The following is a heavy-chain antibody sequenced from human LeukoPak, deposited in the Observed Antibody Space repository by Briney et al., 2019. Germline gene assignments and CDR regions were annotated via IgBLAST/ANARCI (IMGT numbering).Heavy chain of an antibody. D-gene: IGHD2-15*01. J-gene: IGHJ6*04. CDR3: ARQYCSGGSCYSSYYYYGMDV. V-gene: IGHV3-48*03. CDR1: GFTFSSYE. CDR2: ISSSGSII. Sequence: GGSLRLSCAASGFTFSSYEMNWVRQAPGKGLEWVSYISSSGSIIYYADSVKGRFTISRDNAKNSLYLQMNSLRAEDTAVYYCARQYCSGGSCYSSYYYYGMDVWGKGTTVTVSS.